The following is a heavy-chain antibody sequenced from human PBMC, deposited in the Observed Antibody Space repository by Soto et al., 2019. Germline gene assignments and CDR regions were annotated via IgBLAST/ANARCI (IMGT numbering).Heavy chain of an antibody. Sequence: EVQLLESGGGLVQPGGSLRLSCAGSGFTFSSYAMGWVRQDAGKGLEWVSGIRGDGGRTYYAESVKGRFTISRDNSKHTLYSHMNSLRAEDTALYYCAKGRGEYRLPETYYCANWSQGTLFAVSS. D-gene: IGHD3-10*01. V-gene: IGHV3-23*01. CDR2: IRGDGGRT. J-gene: IGHJ4*02. CDR3: AKGRGEYRLPETYYCAN. CDR1: GFTFSSYA.